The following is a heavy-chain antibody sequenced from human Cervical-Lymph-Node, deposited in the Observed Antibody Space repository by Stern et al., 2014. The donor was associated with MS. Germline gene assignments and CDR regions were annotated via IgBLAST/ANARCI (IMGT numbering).Heavy chain of an antibody. D-gene: IGHD2-2*01. CDR1: GYSFTSYW. CDR2: INPGDSDT. Sequence: AQLVQSGAEVKKPGESLKISCKGSGYSFTSYWIGRVRQMPGKGLEWLGVINPGDSDTRYSPSFQGQVTISADKSISPAYLQWSSLKASDTAMYYCARRHCSSRRCGWFDPWGQGTLVTVSS. V-gene: IGHV5-51*01. CDR3: ARRHCSSRRCGWFDP. J-gene: IGHJ5*02.